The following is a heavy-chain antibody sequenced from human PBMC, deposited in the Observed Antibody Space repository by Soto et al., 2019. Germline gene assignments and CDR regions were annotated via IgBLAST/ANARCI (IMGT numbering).Heavy chain of an antibody. CDR3: ARSRVRGVMGGYGMDV. V-gene: IGHV2-5*02. D-gene: IGHD3-10*01. J-gene: IGHJ6*02. CDR1: GFSLSTSGVG. CDR2: IYWDDDK. Sequence: QITLKESGPTLVKPTQTLTLTCTFSGFSLSTSGVGVGWIRQPPGKALEWLALIYWDDDKRYSPSLKSRLTITKDTSKNQVVLTITNMDPFDTATYYYARSRVRGVMGGYGMDVLGQGTTVTVSS.